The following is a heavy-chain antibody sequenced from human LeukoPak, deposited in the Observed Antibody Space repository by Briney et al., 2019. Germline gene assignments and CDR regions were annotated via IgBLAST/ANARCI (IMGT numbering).Heavy chain of an antibody. J-gene: IGHJ4*02. D-gene: IGHD6-19*01. CDR1: GGSFSGYY. V-gene: IGHV4-34*01. Sequence: SETLSLTCAVYGGSFSGYYWSWIRQPPGKGLEWIGEINHSGSTNYNPSLKSRVTISVDTSKNQFSLKLSSVTAADTAVYYCGRALYPGIAVAGIGFDYWGQGTLVTVSS. CDR2: INHSGST. CDR3: GRALYPGIAVAGIGFDY.